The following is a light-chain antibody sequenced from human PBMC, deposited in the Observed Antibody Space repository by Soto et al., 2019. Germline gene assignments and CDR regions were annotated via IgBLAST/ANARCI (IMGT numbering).Light chain of an antibody. CDR2: GES. J-gene: IGKJ1*01. CDR1: QSVRRN. CDR3: QQYYDWPRT. V-gene: IGKV3-15*01. Sequence: EILMTQSPSTLSVSPGERATLSCRASQSVRRNLAWYQQKPGKAPRLLSYGESARATGIPARFSGSGSGTEFTLTISSLQSEDFEVYFCQQYYDWPRTFGQGTKVDIK.